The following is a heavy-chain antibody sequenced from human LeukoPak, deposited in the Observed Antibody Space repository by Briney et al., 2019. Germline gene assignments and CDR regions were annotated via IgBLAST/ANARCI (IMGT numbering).Heavy chain of an antibody. CDR3: AKSRYSGSYVFQR. V-gene: IGHV3-23*01. CDR1: GFTFSSYG. CDR2: ISGSGGST. Sequence: GGTLRLSCAASGFTFSSYGMSWVRQAPGKGLEWVSDISGSGGSTYYADSVKGRFTISRDNSKNTLYLQMNSLRAEDTAVYYCAKSRYSGSYVFQRRGEGRMVSVSS. D-gene: IGHD1-26*01. J-gene: IGHJ1*01.